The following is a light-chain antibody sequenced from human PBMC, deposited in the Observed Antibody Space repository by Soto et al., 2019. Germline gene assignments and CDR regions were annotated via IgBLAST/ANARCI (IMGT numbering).Light chain of an antibody. V-gene: IGKV3-15*01. CDR3: QHYDSWPPT. CDR2: DAS. J-gene: IGKJ1*01. CDR1: RAIGTT. Sequence: EVVMTQSPATLSVSPGEGATLSCRATRAIGTTLGWYQQKSGQAPRLLIYDASIRDTGIPARFRGSGSGTEFTLPITSLQSEDFTVYYCQHYDSWPPTFGQGTKVEI.